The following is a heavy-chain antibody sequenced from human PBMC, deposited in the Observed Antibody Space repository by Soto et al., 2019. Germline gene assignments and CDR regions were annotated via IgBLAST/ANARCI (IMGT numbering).Heavy chain of an antibody. D-gene: IGHD3-16*01. Sequence: PSETLSLTCTVSGDSLSGGTNYWNWVRQAPGKGLEWIGYIYDRGTTKYSPSLESRVTISQDTSKNQFSLRINSVIASDTAVYYCVGDWGPYWFDPWGQGILVTVSS. J-gene: IGHJ5*02. CDR3: VGDWGPYWFDP. CDR1: GDSLSGGTNY. CDR2: IYDRGTT. V-gene: IGHV4-61*01.